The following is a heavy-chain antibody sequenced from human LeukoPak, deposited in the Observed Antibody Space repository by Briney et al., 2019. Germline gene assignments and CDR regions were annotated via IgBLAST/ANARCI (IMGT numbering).Heavy chain of an antibody. Sequence: GGSLRLSCSASGFTFSSYWMNWVRQAPGKGLQWVAYIKKDGSDKYYVDSVKGRFTISRDNAKNSLYLQMNSLRVEDTAVYYCARALYDSTGYYDYWGQGSLVTVSS. CDR1: GFTFSSYW. V-gene: IGHV3-7*04. J-gene: IGHJ4*02. CDR2: IKKDGSDK. CDR3: ARALYDSTGYYDY. D-gene: IGHD3-22*01.